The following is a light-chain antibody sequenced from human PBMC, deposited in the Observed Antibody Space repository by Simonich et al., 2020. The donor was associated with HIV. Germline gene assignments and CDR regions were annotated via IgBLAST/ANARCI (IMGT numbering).Light chain of an antibody. V-gene: IGKV4-1*01. CDR1: RNILYNSNNKNY. J-gene: IGKJ1*01. Sequence: DIVMTQSPDSLAVSLGERATINCKSSRNILYNSNNKNYLAWFQQKPGQPPKLLIYWASTRESGVPDRFSGSGSGTDFTLTISSLQAEDVAVYYCQQYYSIPRTFGQGTKVEIK. CDR2: WAS. CDR3: QQYYSIPRT.